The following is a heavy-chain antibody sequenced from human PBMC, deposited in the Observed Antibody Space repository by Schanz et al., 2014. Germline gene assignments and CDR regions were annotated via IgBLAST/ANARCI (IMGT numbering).Heavy chain of an antibody. D-gene: IGHD5-12*01. J-gene: IGHJ6*02. Sequence: QVQLQESGPGLVKPSETLSLTCTVSGGSISNYYWSWIRQPPGKGLEWIGYIYYSGSTNYNPSLKSRVTISLDTSKNQFSLKLSSVTAADTAVYYCARAEINSGYARYYYGMDVWGQGTTVTVSS. CDR1: GGSISNYY. CDR3: ARAEINSGYARYYYGMDV. V-gene: IGHV4-59*01. CDR2: IYYSGST.